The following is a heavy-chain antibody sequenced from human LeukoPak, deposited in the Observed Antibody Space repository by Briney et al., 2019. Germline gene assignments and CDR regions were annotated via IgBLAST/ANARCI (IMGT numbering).Heavy chain of an antibody. J-gene: IGHJ3*02. Sequence: PGGSLRLSCAASGFTVSSNYMSWVRQAPGKGLEWVSVIYSGGSTYYADSVKGRFTISRDNSKNTLYLQMNSLRAEDTAVYYCASRSLVVVALDALDIWGQGTMVTVSS. CDR3: ASRSLVVVALDALDI. D-gene: IGHD2-15*01. V-gene: IGHV3-53*01. CDR2: IYSGGST. CDR1: GFTVSSNY.